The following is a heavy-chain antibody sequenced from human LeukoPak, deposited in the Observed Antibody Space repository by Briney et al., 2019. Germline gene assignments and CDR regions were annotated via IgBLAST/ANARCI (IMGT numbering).Heavy chain of an antibody. CDR3: ARGRYSSSDDY. D-gene: IGHD6-6*01. CDR2: MNPKSGNT. CDR1: GYTFTNYD. V-gene: IGHV1-8*03. Sequence: ASVKVSCEASGYTFTNYDINWVRQATGQGLEWMGWMNPKSGNTGYAQKFQDRVTITRDTSRSTVYMELSSLRSEDTAVYYCARGRYSSSDDYWGQGTLVTVSS. J-gene: IGHJ4*02.